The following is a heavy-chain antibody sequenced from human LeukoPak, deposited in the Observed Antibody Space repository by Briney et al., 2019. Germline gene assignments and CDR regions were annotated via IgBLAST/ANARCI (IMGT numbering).Heavy chain of an antibody. V-gene: IGHV4-34*01. CDR3: ARDNNYYGSGSYHDY. Sequence: SETLSLTCAVYGGSFSGYYWSWIRQPPGKGLEWIGEINHSGSTNYNPSLKSRVTISVDTSKNKFSLKLSSVTAADTAVYYCARDNNYYGSGSYHDYWGQGTLVTVSS. D-gene: IGHD3-10*01. CDR1: GGSFSGYY. J-gene: IGHJ4*02. CDR2: INHSGST.